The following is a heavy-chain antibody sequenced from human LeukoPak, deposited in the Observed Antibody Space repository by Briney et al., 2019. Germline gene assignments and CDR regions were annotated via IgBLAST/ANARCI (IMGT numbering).Heavy chain of an antibody. D-gene: IGHD6-13*01. J-gene: IGHJ4*02. CDR1: GFTFDDYA. Sequence: GGSLRLSCAASGFTFDDYAMHWVRQAPGKGLEWVSGISWNSGSIGYADSVKGRFTISRDNAKNSLYLQMNSLRAEDTALYYCASPSEGSWYSPFDYWGQGTLVTVSS. V-gene: IGHV3-9*01. CDR2: ISWNSGSI. CDR3: ASPSEGSWYSPFDY.